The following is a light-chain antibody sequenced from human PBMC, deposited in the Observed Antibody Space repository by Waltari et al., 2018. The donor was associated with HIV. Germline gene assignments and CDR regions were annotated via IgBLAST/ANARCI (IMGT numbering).Light chain of an antibody. CDR3: LLYYGSAWV. J-gene: IGLJ3*02. Sequence: QTVVTQEPSLTVSPGGTVTLTCSSSTGSVTSAYFPNWFQQKPGQAPRALIYSTSKKHSWTPARFSGSLLRGKAALTLSGVQPEDEADYYCLLYYGSAWVFGGGTNLTVL. CDR2: STS. V-gene: IGLV7-43*01. CDR1: TGSVTSAYF.